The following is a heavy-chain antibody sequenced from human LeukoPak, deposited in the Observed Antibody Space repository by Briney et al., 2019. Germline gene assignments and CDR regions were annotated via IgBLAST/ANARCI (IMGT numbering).Heavy chain of an antibody. J-gene: IGHJ5*02. CDR1: GFTFSSYW. CDR2: INSDGSST. V-gene: IGHV3-74*01. D-gene: IGHD2-8*01. CDR3: ARVSGRSGVLFDP. Sequence: GGSLRLSCAASGFTFSSYWMHWVRQAPGKGLVWVSRINSDGSSTSYADSVKGRFTISRDNAKNTLYLQMNSLRAEDTAVYYCARVSGRSGVLFDPWGQGTLVTVSS.